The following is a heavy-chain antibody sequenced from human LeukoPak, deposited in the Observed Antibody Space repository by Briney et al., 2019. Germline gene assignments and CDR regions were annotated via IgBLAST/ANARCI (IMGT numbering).Heavy chain of an antibody. Sequence: PGGSLRLSCAASGFTFSSYSMNWVRQAPGKGLEWVSYISGSSSAIYYADSVKGRFTISRDNSKNTLYLQMNSLRAEDTAVYYCAKGVDYYDSSGDYWGQGTLVTVSS. CDR1: GFTFSSYS. CDR2: ISGSSSAI. D-gene: IGHD3-22*01. V-gene: IGHV3-48*01. CDR3: AKGVDYYDSSGDY. J-gene: IGHJ4*02.